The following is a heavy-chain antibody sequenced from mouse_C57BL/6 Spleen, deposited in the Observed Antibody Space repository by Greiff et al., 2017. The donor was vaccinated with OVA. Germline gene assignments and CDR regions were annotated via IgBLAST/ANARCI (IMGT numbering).Heavy chain of an antibody. J-gene: IGHJ3*01. CDR3: ARDGGYDRTWFAY. CDR1: GFTFSSYA. V-gene: IGHV5-4*01. Sequence: DVKLVESGGGLVKPGGSLKLSCAASGFTFSSYAMSWVRQTPEKRLEWVATISDGGSYTYYPDNVKGRFTISRDNAKNNLYLQMSHLKSEDTAMYYCARDGGYDRTWFAYWGQGTLVTVSA. CDR2: ISDGGSYT. D-gene: IGHD2-12*01.